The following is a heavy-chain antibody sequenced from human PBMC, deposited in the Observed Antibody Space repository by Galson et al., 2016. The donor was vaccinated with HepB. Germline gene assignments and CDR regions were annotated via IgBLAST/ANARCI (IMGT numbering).Heavy chain of an antibody. CDR3: AKADSGYELKNWFDP. Sequence: SLRLSCAASGFTFSVYGMHWVRQAPGKGLEWVAVISYDGSNKYYADSVQGRFTISRDNSKNTLYLQMNSPRAEDTAVYYCAKADSGYELKNWFDPWGQGTLVTVSS. D-gene: IGHD5-12*01. CDR2: ISYDGSNK. CDR1: GFTFSVYG. J-gene: IGHJ5*02. V-gene: IGHV3-30*18.